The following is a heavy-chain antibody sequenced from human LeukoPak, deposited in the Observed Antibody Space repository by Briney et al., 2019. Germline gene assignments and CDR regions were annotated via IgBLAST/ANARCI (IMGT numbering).Heavy chain of an antibody. Sequence: GGSLRLSCAASGFTFSSYSMNWVRQAPGKGLEWVSSISSSSRYIYYADSVKGRFTISRDNAKNSLYLQMNSLRAEDTAVYYCARAQYCSGGSCPLAEYFQHWGQGTLVTVSS. CDR3: ARAQYCSGGSCPLAEYFQH. CDR1: GFTFSSYS. J-gene: IGHJ1*01. D-gene: IGHD2-15*01. V-gene: IGHV3-21*01. CDR2: ISSSSRYI.